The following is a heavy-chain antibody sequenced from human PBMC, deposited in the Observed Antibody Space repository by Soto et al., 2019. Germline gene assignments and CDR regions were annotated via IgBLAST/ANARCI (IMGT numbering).Heavy chain of an antibody. V-gene: IGHV5-51*01. Sequence: WDSLKISCQTAGYTFDSNWIGWVRQMPGKGLEWMGIIYPGDSETRYSPSFQGQVTISVDRSFKTAYLQWRSLQASDTAMYSCARQIYDSDTGPNFQYYFHSWGQGT. CDR1: GYTFDSNW. D-gene: IGHD3-22*01. J-gene: IGHJ4*02. CDR3: ARQIYDSDTGPNFQYYFHS. CDR2: IYPGDSET.